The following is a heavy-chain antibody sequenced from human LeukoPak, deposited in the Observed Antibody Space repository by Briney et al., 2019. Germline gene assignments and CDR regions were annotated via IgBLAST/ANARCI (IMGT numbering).Heavy chain of an antibody. Sequence: SETLSLTCTVSGGSISSGSYYWSWIRQPAGKGLEWIGRIYTSGSTNYNPSLKSRVTISVDTSNNQFSLKLSSVTAADTAVYYCARGSGGDYWGQGTLVTVSS. CDR3: ARGSGGDY. J-gene: IGHJ4*02. CDR1: GGSISSGSYY. V-gene: IGHV4-61*02. D-gene: IGHD1-14*01. CDR2: IYTSGST.